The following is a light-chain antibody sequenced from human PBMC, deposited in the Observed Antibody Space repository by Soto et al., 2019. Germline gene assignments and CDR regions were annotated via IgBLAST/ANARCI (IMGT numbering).Light chain of an antibody. J-gene: IGLJ1*01. Sequence: QSALTQPRSVSESPGQSVTISCTGTSIDVGGYNYVSWYQQHPGKAPKLMIYDVSKRPSGVPDRFSGSKSGNTASLTISGLRAEDEADYYCCSYAGTPYVFGTGTKVTVL. CDR2: DVS. CDR3: CSYAGTPYV. CDR1: SIDVGGYNY. V-gene: IGLV2-11*01.